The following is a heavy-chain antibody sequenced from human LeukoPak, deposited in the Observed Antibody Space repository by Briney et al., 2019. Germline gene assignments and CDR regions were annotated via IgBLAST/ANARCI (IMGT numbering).Heavy chain of an antibody. J-gene: IGHJ5*02. Sequence: ASVKVSCKTSGGAFNNSAISWVRQAPGQGLEWLGGIMPLFGTAGYAQKFQGRVTITKDESTRTVYLELTSLTSDDTAVYYCARDVHGDYGSGWFDPWGQGTLVSVSS. CDR3: ARDVHGDYGSGWFDP. CDR2: IMPLFGTA. V-gene: IGHV1-69*05. CDR1: GGAFNNSA. D-gene: IGHD4-17*01.